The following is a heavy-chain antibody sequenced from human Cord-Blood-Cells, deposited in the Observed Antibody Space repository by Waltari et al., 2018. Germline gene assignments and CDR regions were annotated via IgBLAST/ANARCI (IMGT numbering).Heavy chain of an antibody. CDR1: GFTFSSYS. J-gene: IGHJ3*02. V-gene: IGHV3-21*01. Sequence: EVQLVESGGGLVKPGGSLRLSCAASGFTFSSYSMNWVRQAPGKGLEWVSSISSSSSYIYYADSVKGRFTISRENAKNSLYLQMNSLRAGDTAVYYCASSSGSYGGVAFDIWGQGTMVTVSS. D-gene: IGHD1-26*01. CDR2: ISSSSSYI. CDR3: ASSSGSYGGVAFDI.